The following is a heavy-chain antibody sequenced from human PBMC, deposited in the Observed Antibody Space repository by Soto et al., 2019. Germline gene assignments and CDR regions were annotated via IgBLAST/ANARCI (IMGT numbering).Heavy chain of an antibody. CDR1: GGSLSGYY. D-gene: IGHD3-10*01. J-gene: IGHJ4*02. CDR2: INHSGST. Sequence: SXTLSLTCAVYGGSLSGYYWNWIRQPPGKGLEWIGEINHSGSTNYNPSLKSRVTVSVDTSTNQFSLRLSSVTAADTAVYYCARGLGYYGSGSKHDYWGRGTLVTVSS. CDR3: ARGLGYYGSGSKHDY. V-gene: IGHV4-34*01.